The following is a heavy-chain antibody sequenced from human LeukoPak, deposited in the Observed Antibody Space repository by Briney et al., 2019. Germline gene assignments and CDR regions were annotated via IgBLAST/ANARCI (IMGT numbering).Heavy chain of an antibody. J-gene: IGHJ3*02. CDR3: ARGDLYGDYAAITFDI. CDR1: GFTVSSNY. CDR2: INWNGGST. V-gene: IGHV3-20*01. Sequence: GGSLRLSCAASGFTVSSNYMSWVRQAPGKGLEWVSGINWNGGSTGYADSVKGRFTISRDNAKNSLYLQMNSLRAEDTALYHCARGDLYGDYAAITFDIWGQGTMVTVSS. D-gene: IGHD4-17*01.